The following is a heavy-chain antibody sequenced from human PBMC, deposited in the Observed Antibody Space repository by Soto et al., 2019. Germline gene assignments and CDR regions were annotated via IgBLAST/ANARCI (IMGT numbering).Heavy chain of an antibody. Sequence: GASVKVSCKASGGTFSSYAISWVRQAPGQGLEWMGGIIPIFCTANYAQKFQGRVTITADESTSTAYMELSSLRSEDTAVYYRATGDYYDSSGYYWTYWGQGTLVTVSS. V-gene: IGHV1-69*13. D-gene: IGHD3-22*01. CDR2: IIPIFCTA. J-gene: IGHJ4*02. CDR1: GGTFSSYA. CDR3: ATGDYYDSSGYYWTY.